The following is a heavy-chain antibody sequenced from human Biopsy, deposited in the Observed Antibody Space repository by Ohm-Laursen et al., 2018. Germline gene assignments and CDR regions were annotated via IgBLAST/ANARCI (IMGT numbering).Heavy chain of an antibody. CDR1: GGSFSGYY. V-gene: IGHV4-34*01. D-gene: IGHD3-16*01. CDR3: ARALDYYDPYYYYAMDV. J-gene: IGHJ6*02. Sequence: GTLSLTCAVYGGSFSGYYWTWIRQPPGKGLEWIGEINHGGSASYNPSLKSRITVLVDTSKNQFSLKLRSVSAADTAVYFCARALDYYDPYYYYAMDVWGQGTSVTVSS. CDR2: INHGGSA.